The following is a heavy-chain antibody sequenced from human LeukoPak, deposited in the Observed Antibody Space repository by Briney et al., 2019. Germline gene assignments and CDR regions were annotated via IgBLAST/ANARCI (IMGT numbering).Heavy chain of an antibody. V-gene: IGHV3-53*01. J-gene: IGHJ4*02. CDR1: GFTVSSNY. D-gene: IGHD5-18*01. Sequence: GGSLRLSRAASGFTVSSNYMSWVRQAPGKGLEWVSVIYSGGSTYYADSVKGRFTISRDNSKNTPYLQMNSLRAEDTAVYYCARDRGYSYGLDYWGQGTLVTVSS. CDR3: ARDRGYSYGLDY. CDR2: IYSGGST.